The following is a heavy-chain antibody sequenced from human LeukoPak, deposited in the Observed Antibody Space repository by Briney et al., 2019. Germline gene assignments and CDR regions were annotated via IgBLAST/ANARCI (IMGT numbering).Heavy chain of an antibody. Sequence: PGGSLRLSCAASGFTFSSYAMSLVRQAPGKGLEWVSAISGSGGSTYYADSVKGRFTISRDNSKNTLYLQMNSLRAEDTAVYYCAKRKLIVVVPAAMPAGFDYWGQGTLVTVSS. J-gene: IGHJ4*02. CDR3: AKRKLIVVVPAAMPAGFDY. V-gene: IGHV3-23*01. D-gene: IGHD2-2*01. CDR2: ISGSGGST. CDR1: GFTFSSYA.